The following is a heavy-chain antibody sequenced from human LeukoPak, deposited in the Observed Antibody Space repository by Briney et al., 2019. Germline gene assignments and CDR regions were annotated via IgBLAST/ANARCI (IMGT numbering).Heavy chain of an antibody. CDR3: ARGDGFFRGY. CDR2: ISSSSGYI. V-gene: IGHV3-21*01. J-gene: IGHJ4*02. CDR1: AFTVNSND. D-gene: IGHD3-3*01. Sequence: PWGSLRLSCAATAFTVNSNDMNWGRQAPGKGLEWVSSISSSSGYIYYADSVKGRFTISRDNAKNSLYLQMNSLRAEDTAVYYCARGDGFFRGYWGQGTLVTVSS.